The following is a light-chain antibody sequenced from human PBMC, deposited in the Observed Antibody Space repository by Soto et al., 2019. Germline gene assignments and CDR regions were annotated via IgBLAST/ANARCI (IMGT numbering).Light chain of an antibody. CDR2: AAS. Sequence: DIEMTQSPSSLSASVGDRVTIACRASQSISNYLNWYQHKPGKVPKLLIYAASSLQSGVPTRFSGSGSGTDFTLTISSLQPEDFATYYCHQSYGTPLTFGGWIKVEI. J-gene: IGKJ4*01. CDR1: QSISNY. CDR3: HQSYGTPLT. V-gene: IGKV1-39*01.